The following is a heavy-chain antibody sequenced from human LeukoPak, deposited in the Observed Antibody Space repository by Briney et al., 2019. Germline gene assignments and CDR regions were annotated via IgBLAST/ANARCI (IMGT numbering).Heavy chain of an antibody. CDR2: INHSGST. CDR3: ATGQLVFDY. V-gene: IGHV4-34*01. CDR1: RGSISGHY. D-gene: IGHD6-13*01. J-gene: IGHJ4*02. Sequence: SETLSLTCTVSRGSISGHYWTWIRQPPGKGLEWIGEINHSGSTNYNPSLKSRVTISVDTSKNQFSLKLSSVTAADTAVNYCATGQLVFDYWGQGTLVTVSS.